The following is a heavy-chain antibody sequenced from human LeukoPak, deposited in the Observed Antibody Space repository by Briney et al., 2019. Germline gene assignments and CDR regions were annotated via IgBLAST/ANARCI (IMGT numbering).Heavy chain of an antibody. Sequence: PSETLSLTCTVSGGSISSSDYYWGWIRQPPGKGLEWIGSVYYSGTTYYNPSLKSRVTVSVDTSKNQFSLKLSSVTDADTAVYYCARGVYGSVKGGLDHWGQGTLVTVSS. D-gene: IGHD3-10*01. CDR2: VYYSGTT. CDR3: ARGVYGSVKGGLDH. J-gene: IGHJ4*02. V-gene: IGHV4-39*07. CDR1: GGSISSSDYY.